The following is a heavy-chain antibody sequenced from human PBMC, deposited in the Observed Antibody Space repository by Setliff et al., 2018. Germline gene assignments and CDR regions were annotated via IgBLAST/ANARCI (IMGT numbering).Heavy chain of an antibody. CDR3: TVYNTGSSKDHY. D-gene: IGHD2-8*02. V-gene: IGHV4-39*07. CDR2: IYYSRST. Sequence: SETLSLTCAVSGGSISSSNYWSWIRQPPGKGLEWIGYIYYSRSTYYNLSLKSRVTISVDTSKNQFSLKLSSVTAADTALYYCTVYNTGSSKDHYWGQGTPVTVSS. J-gene: IGHJ4*02. CDR1: GGSISSSNY.